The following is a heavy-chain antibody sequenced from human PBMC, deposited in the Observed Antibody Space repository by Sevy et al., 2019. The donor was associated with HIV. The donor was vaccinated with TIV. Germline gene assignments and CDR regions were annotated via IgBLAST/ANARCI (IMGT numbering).Heavy chain of an antibody. J-gene: IGHJ4*02. CDR2: ISGSGGST. CDR1: GFTFSGYA. V-gene: IGHV3-11*01. Sequence: GGSLRLSCAASGFTFSGYAMSWIRQAPGKGLEWVSYISGSGGSTYYADSVKGRFTISRDNAKNSLYLQMNSLRAEDTGVYYCAVDARVSLVELSLYVFDYWGQGTLVTVSS. CDR3: AVDARVSLVELSLYVFDY. D-gene: IGHD3-16*02.